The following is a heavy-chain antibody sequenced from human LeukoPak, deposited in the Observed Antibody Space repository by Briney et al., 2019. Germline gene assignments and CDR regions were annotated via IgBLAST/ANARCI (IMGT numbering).Heavy chain of an antibody. Sequence: GSLRLSCAASGFTVSSNYMSWVRQAPGKGLEWVSVIYSGGSTYYADSVKGRFTISRDNSKNTLYLQMNSLRAEDTAVYYCARGDPFGSGPSPAYFDYWGQGTLVTVSS. CDR1: GFTVSSNY. CDR3: ARGDPFGSGPSPAYFDY. CDR2: IYSGGST. D-gene: IGHD3-10*01. J-gene: IGHJ4*02. V-gene: IGHV3-53*01.